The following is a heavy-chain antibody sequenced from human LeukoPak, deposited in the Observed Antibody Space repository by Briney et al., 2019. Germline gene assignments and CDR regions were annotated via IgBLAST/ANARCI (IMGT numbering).Heavy chain of an antibody. Sequence: ASVKVSCKASGYTFTSYGISWVRQAPGQGLEWMGWISAYNGNTNYAQKLQGRVTMTRDTSTSTVYMELSSLRSEDTAVYYCARDLGYCSGGSCYTMGVYWGQGTLVTVSS. D-gene: IGHD2-15*01. J-gene: IGHJ4*02. CDR2: ISAYNGNT. CDR3: ARDLGYCSGGSCYTMGVY. CDR1: GYTFTSYG. V-gene: IGHV1-18*01.